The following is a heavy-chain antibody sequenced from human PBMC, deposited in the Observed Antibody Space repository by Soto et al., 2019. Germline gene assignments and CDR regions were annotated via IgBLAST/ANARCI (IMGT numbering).Heavy chain of an antibody. CDR2: IDPGGGSA. CDR1: GYAFTSYY. V-gene: IGHV1-46*03. CDR3: ARRLAVAGHEYFQH. D-gene: IGHD6-19*01. J-gene: IGHJ1*01. Sequence: AASVKVSCKASGYAFTSYYMNWVRQAPGQGLVWMGIIDPGGGSADYAQKFQGRITMTRDTSTSTVYMELSSLRSDDTAMYYCARRLAVAGHEYFQHWGQGTLVTVSS.